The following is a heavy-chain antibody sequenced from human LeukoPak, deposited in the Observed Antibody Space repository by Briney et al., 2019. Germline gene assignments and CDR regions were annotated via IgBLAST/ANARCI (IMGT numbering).Heavy chain of an antibody. Sequence: LETLSLTCTVSGGSISSYYWSWIRQPPGKGLEWIGYIYYSGSTNYNPSLKSRVTISVDTSKNQFSLKLSSVTAADTAVYYCARSYSSSWYAIPHFDYWGQGTLVTVSS. CDR1: GGSISSYY. D-gene: IGHD6-13*01. CDR3: ARSYSSSWYAIPHFDY. CDR2: IYYSGST. J-gene: IGHJ4*02. V-gene: IGHV4-59*01.